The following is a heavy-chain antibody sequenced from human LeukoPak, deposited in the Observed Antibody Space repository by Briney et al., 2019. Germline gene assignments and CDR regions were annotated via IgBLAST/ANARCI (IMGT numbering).Heavy chain of an antibody. J-gene: IGHJ6*03. D-gene: IGHD6-19*01. CDR1: GGSFSGYY. CDR3: ARRSIAVAGNRYYYYYYMDV. Sequence: SETLSLTCAVYGGSFSGYYWSWIRQPPGKGQEWIGEINHSGSTNYNPSLKSRVTISVDTSKNQFSLKLSSVTAADTAVYYCARRSIAVAGNRYYYYYYMDVWGKGTTVTISS. CDR2: INHSGST. V-gene: IGHV4-34*01.